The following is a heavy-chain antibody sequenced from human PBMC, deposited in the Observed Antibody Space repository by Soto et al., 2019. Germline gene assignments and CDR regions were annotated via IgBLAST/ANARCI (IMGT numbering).Heavy chain of an antibody. Sequence: GGSLRLSCAASGITFSTYGMHWVRQAPGKGLEWVAVIWYDGSNKYYADSVKGRFTISRDNSKNTLYLQMNSLRAEDTAVYYCAREYQKSASGYYYGMDLWGQGNTVTVSS. V-gene: IGHV3-33*01. J-gene: IGHJ6*02. CDR1: GITFSTYG. CDR3: AREYQKSASGYYYGMDL. D-gene: IGHD2-2*01. CDR2: IWYDGSNK.